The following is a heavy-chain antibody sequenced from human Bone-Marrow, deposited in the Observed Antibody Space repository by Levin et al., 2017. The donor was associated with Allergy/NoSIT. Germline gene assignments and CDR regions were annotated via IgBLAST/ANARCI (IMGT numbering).Heavy chain of an antibody. CDR3: AREGTPQSWDY. CDR2: VYYTGTT. J-gene: IGHJ4*02. Sequence: TSETLSLTCTVSGGSINRSPFYWVWIRQPPGKGLEWIGSVYYTGTTYYNPSLKSRVTISVDTSKEQFSLKVTSVTAADTAVYYCAREGTPQSWDYWGQGTLVSVSS. V-gene: IGHV4-39*07. CDR1: GGSINRSPFY. D-gene: IGHD1-14*01.